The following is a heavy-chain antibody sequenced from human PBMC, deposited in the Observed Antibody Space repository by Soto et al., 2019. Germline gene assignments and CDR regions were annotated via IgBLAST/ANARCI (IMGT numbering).Heavy chain of an antibody. J-gene: IGHJ6*02. CDR2: IIPIFGTA. D-gene: IGHD6-13*01. CDR3: ARASTRYSSSWPYYYYYYGMDV. Sequence: SVKVSCKASGGTFSSYAISWVRQAPGQGLEWMGGIIPIFGTANYAQKFQGRVTITADESTSTAYMELSSLRSEDTAVYYCARASTRYSSSWPYYYYYYGMDVWGQGTTDTVSS. CDR1: GGTFSSYA. V-gene: IGHV1-69*13.